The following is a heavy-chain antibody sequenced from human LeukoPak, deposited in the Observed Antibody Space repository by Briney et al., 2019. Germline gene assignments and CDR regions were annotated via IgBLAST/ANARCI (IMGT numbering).Heavy chain of an antibody. D-gene: IGHD2-2*01. CDR2: ISAYNGNT. J-gene: IGHJ4*02. CDR3: ARDHMCSSTSCLDYYFDY. CDR1: GYTFTSYG. Sequence: ASVKVSCKASGYTFTSYGISWVRQAPGQGLEWMGWISAYNGNTNYAQKLQGRVTMTTDTSTSTAYMELRSLRSDDTAVYYCARDHMCSSTSCLDYYFDYWGQGTLVTVSP. V-gene: IGHV1-18*01.